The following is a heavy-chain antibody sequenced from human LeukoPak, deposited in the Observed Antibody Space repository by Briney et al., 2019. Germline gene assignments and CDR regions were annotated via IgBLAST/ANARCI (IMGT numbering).Heavy chain of an antibody. CDR1: GFTFSDYY. D-gene: IGHD4-23*01. CDR3: ARADYGGNLFFDY. J-gene: IGHJ4*02. Sequence: GGSLRLSCAASGFTFSDYYMSWIRQAPGKGLEWVSYISSSGSTIYYADSVKGRFTISRDNAKNSMLLQMNSLRAEDTAVYYCARADYGGNLFFDYWGQGALVTVSS. V-gene: IGHV3-11*04. CDR2: ISSSGSTI.